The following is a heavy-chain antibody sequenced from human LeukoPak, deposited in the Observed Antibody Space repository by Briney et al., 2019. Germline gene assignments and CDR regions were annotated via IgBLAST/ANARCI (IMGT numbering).Heavy chain of an antibody. CDR2: IYTSGST. CDR3: ARELEYYYDSSGYFDY. J-gene: IGHJ4*02. V-gene: IGHV4-4*07. Sequence: SETLSLTCTVSGGSISSYYWSWIRQPAGKGLEWIGRIYTSGSTNYNPSLKSRVTISVDTSKNQFSLKLSSVTAADTAVYYCARELEYYYDSSGYFDYWGQGTLVTVSS. D-gene: IGHD3-22*01. CDR1: GGSISSYY.